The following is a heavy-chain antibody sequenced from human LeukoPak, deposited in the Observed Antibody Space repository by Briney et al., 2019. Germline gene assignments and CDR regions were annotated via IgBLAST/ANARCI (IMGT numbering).Heavy chain of an antibody. CDR1: GGSFSGYY. CDR3: ASRGYSSSWYYFDY. J-gene: IGHJ4*02. Sequence: SETLSLTCAVYGGSFSGYYWSWIRQPPGKGLEWIGEINHSGSTNYNPSLKSRVTISVDTSKNQFSLKLSSVTAADTAVYYCASRGYSSSWYYFDYWGQGTLVTVSS. V-gene: IGHV4-34*01. CDR2: INHSGST. D-gene: IGHD6-13*01.